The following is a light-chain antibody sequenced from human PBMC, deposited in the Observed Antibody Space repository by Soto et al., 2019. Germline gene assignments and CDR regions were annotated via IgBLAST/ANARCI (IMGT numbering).Light chain of an antibody. J-gene: IGLJ1*01. CDR1: NSDIGTYNY. CDR3: SSYTSTSTLYV. Sequence: QSVLTQPASVSGSPGQSITISCTGSNSDIGTYNYVSWYQQHPGKAPKLVISEVSNRPSGISDRFSGSKSGNAASLTISGLQAEDEATYYCSSYTSTSTLYVFRPGTTVTVL. CDR2: EVS. V-gene: IGLV2-14*01.